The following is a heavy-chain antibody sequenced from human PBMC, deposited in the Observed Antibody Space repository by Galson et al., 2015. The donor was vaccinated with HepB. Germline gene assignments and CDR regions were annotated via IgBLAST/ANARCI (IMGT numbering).Heavy chain of an antibody. CDR1: GFTFSDYY. D-gene: IGHD3-10*01. CDR2: ISSSSSYT. CDR3: AREGGSAQGAFDI. J-gene: IGHJ3*02. V-gene: IGHV3-11*06. Sequence: SLRLSCAASGFTFSDYYMSWIRQAPGKGLEWVSYISSSSSYTNYADSVKGRFTISRDNAKNSLYLQMNSLRAEDTAVYYCAREGGSAQGAFDIWGQGTMVTVSS.